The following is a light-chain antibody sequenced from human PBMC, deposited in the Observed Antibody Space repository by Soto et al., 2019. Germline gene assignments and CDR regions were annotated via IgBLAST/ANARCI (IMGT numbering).Light chain of an antibody. J-gene: IGKJ1*01. V-gene: IGKV3-20*01. CDR1: QSVSSSY. Sequence: ENVLTQSPGTLSLSPGERATLSCRASQSVSSSYLAWYQQKPGQAPRLLIYGASSRATGIPDRFSGSGSGTDFTLTISRLEPEDFAVYYCQQYDGSLVTFGQGTKVDIK. CDR3: QQYDGSLVT. CDR2: GAS.